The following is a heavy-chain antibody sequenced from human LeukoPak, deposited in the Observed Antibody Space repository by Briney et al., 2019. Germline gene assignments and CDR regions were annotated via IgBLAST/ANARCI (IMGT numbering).Heavy chain of an antibody. Sequence: SDTLSLTCTVSGGSISSYYWTWIRQPPGKGLEWIGYIQNSGITNYNPSLKSRVTISIDTSKNQFSLKLNSVTAADTAVYYCARGQRGYPYWGQGTLVTVSS. CDR2: IQNSGIT. D-gene: IGHD1-1*01. J-gene: IGHJ4*02. V-gene: IGHV4-59*07. CDR1: GGSISSYY. CDR3: ARGQRGYPY.